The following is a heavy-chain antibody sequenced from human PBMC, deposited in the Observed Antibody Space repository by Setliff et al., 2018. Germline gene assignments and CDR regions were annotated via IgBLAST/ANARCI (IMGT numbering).Heavy chain of an antibody. CDR2: IIPIRGAA. V-gene: IGHV1-69*13. J-gene: IGHJ4*02. CDR3: ARHRRSEDNFDY. Sequence: SVKVSCKAFGGTFSNSAINWVRQAPGQGLEWMGGIIPIRGAADYAQKFQGKVIITADGSTSTAYMELTSLRSDDMAVYYCARHRRSEDNFDYWGQGTLVTVSS. D-gene: IGHD6-19*01. CDR1: GGTFSNSA.